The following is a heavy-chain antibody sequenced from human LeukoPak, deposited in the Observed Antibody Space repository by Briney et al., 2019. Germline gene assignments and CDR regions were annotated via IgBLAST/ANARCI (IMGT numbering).Heavy chain of an antibody. CDR3: ASHYSSGSYRYTGSFDY. V-gene: IGHV4-34*01. Sequence: SETLSLTCAVYGGSFSDYYWSWIRQPPGKGLEWIGEINHNGSTDYNPSLKSRVSISVDTSKNQFSLKLSSVTAADAALYYCASHYSSGSYRYTGSFDYWGQGTLLTVSS. J-gene: IGHJ4*02. CDR2: INHNGST. CDR1: GGSFSDYY. D-gene: IGHD3-16*02.